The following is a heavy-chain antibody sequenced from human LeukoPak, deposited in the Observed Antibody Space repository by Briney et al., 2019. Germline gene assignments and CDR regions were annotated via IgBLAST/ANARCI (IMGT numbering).Heavy chain of an antibody. J-gene: IGHJ4*02. D-gene: IGHD2-15*01. V-gene: IGHV5-51*01. CDR2: IYPGDSDT. Sequence: LGESLKISCKGSGYSFTNNWIGWVRQMPGKGLEWMGIIYPGDSDTRYSPSFQGQVIISADKSISTAYLQWSSLKASDTGVYYCARRAQYCSGGSCSIDYWGQGTLVTVSS. CDR1: GYSFTNNW. CDR3: ARRAQYCSGGSCSIDY.